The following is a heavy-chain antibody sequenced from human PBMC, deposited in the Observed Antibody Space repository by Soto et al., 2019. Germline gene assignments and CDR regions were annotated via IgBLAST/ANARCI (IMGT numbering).Heavy chain of an antibody. D-gene: IGHD3-16*02. J-gene: IGHJ4*02. V-gene: IGHV3-73*01. Sequence: EVPLVESGGGLVQPGGSLKLSCAASGFTFSGSAMHWVRQASGKGLEWVGRIRSKANSYATAYAASVKGRFTISRDDSKNTAYLQMNSLKTEDTAVYYCTSDKFLSKGDYWGQGTLVTVSS. CDR2: IRSKANSYAT. CDR1: GFTFSGSA. CDR3: TSDKFLSKGDY.